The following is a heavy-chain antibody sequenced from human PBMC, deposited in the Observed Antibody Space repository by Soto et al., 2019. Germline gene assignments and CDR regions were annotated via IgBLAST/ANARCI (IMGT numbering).Heavy chain of an antibody. V-gene: IGHV1-2*02. Sequence: GASVKVSCKASGYTFTGYYIHWVRQAPGQGLEWMGWINPNSGATNQAQKFQGRVTMARDTSISTAYMELSRLTSDDTAVYYRARDAVSTIGDFDYWGQGTLVTVSS. CDR2: INPNSGAT. J-gene: IGHJ4*02. CDR1: GYTFTGYY. CDR3: ARDAVSTIGDFDY. D-gene: IGHD5-12*01.